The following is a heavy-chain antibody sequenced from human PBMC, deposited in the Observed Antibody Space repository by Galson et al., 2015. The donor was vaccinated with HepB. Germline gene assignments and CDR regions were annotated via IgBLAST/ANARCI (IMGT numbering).Heavy chain of an antibody. D-gene: IGHD3-22*01. CDR2: INAGNGNT. Sequence: SVKVSCKASGGTFSSYAISWVRQAPGQGLEWMGGINAGNGNTKYSQKFQGRVTITRDTSASTAYMELSSLRSEDTAVYYCARGFRVVTMIVVAPLLDYWGQGTLVTVSS. CDR1: GGTFSSYA. CDR3: ARGFRVVTMIVVAPLLDY. V-gene: IGHV1-3*01. J-gene: IGHJ4*02.